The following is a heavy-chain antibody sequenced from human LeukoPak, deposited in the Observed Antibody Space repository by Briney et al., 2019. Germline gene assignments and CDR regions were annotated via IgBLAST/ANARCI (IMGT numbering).Heavy chain of an antibody. D-gene: IGHD4-11*01. CDR2: ISGSGGST. V-gene: IGHV3-23*01. CDR1: GFTFSSYA. J-gene: IGHJ4*02. Sequence: GGSLRLSCAASGFTFSSYAVNWVRQAPGKGLGWGSGISGSGGSTYYADSVKGRFTISRDNSKNTLYVQMNSLRAEDTAVYYCARAYSNWHLYYFDYWGQGTLVSVSS. CDR3: ARAYSNWHLYYFDY.